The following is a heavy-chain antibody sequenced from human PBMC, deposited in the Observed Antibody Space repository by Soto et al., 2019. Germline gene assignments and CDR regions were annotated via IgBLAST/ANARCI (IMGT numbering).Heavy chain of an antibody. CDR3: SRALAARPHRYYGMDV. Sequence: PGGSLRLSCAASGFTFISYSMNWVRQAPGKGLEWVSYISSSSSTIYYADSVKGRFTISRDNAKNSLYLQMNSLRDEDTAVYYCSRALAARPHRYYGMDVWGQGTTVTVSS. V-gene: IGHV3-48*02. CDR1: GFTFISYS. D-gene: IGHD6-6*01. J-gene: IGHJ6*02. CDR2: ISSSSSTI.